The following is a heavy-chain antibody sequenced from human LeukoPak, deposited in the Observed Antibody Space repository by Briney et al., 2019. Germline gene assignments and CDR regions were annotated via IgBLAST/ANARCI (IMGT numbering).Heavy chain of an antibody. Sequence: SETLSLTCTVSGGSISSSSYYWGWICQPPGKGLECIGTIYHSGSTYYNPSLKSRVTISVDTSKNQFSLKLNSVTAADTAVYYCARIYSSSWFLNWFDPWGQGTLVTVSS. CDR3: ARIYSSSWFLNWFDP. D-gene: IGHD6-13*01. CDR2: IYHSGST. CDR1: GGSISSSSYY. V-gene: IGHV4-39*07. J-gene: IGHJ5*02.